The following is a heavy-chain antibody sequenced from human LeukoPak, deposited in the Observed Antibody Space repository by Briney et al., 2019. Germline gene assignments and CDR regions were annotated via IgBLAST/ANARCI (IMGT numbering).Heavy chain of an antibody. CDR1: GGSISSGSYY. D-gene: IGHD6-19*01. Sequence: PSETLSLTWTGSGGSISSGSYYWSWIGPPAGQGLEWVGRIYTSGSTNYNPSLKSRVTISVATSTNQFSLPLSSVTAADTAVYYCAAGYSSTLLPWGQGTLVTVSS. J-gene: IGHJ5*02. CDR3: AAGYSSTLLP. V-gene: IGHV4-61*02. CDR2: IYTSGST.